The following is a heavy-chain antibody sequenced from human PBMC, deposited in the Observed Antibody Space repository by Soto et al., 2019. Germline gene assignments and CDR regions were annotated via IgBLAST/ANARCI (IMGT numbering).Heavy chain of an antibody. Sequence: QVQLVESGGGVVQPGRSLRLSCAASGFTFSNYAMQWVRQAPGKGLEWVAVISYDGSNKYYADSVKGRFTFSRDISKNTLYLQMNSLRAEDTAVYYCARDRGWMGTGRDYYGMDVWGQGTTVTVSS. V-gene: IGHV3-30-3*01. D-gene: IGHD2-21*02. CDR3: ARDRGWMGTGRDYYGMDV. CDR2: ISYDGSNK. CDR1: GFTFSNYA. J-gene: IGHJ6*02.